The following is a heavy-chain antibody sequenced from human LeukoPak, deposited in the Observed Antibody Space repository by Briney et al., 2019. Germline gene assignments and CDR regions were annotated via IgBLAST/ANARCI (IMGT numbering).Heavy chain of an antibody. V-gene: IGHV4-39*07. J-gene: IGHJ3*02. Sequence: PSETLSLTCTVSGGSISSSSYYWGWIRQPPGKGLEWIGSIYYSGSTYYNPSRKSRVTTSVDTSNNQFSLKLSSVTAADTAVYYCARDGIWGQETMVTVSS. CDR3: ARDGI. CDR1: GGSISSSSYY. CDR2: IYYSGST.